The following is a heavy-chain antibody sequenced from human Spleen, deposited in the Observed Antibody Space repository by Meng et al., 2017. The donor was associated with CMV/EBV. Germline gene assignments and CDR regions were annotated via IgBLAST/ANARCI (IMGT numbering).Heavy chain of an antibody. CDR2: IRFDGTNK. CDR3: ARDQGSWYYYGMDV. J-gene: IGHJ6*02. CDR1: GFTFSSYA. Sequence: GESLKISCAASGFTFSSYAMHWVRQAPGKGLEWVANIRFDGTNKYHADSVKGRFTISRDNSKNTLYLQMNSLRAEDTAVYYCARDQGSWYYYGMDVWGQGTTVTVSS. V-gene: IGHV3-30*02. D-gene: IGHD6-13*01.